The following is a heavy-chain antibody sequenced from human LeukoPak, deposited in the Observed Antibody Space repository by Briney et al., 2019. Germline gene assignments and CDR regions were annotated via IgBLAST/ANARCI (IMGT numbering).Heavy chain of an antibody. CDR1: GGSISSSSYY. CDR2: IYYSGGT. J-gene: IGHJ4*02. V-gene: IGHV4-39*07. Sequence: SETLSLTCTVSGGSISSSSYYWGWIRQPPGKGLEWIGSIYYSGGTYYNPSLKSRVTISVDTSKNQFSLKLSSVTAADTAVYYCARDISPFDYWGQGTLVTVSS. D-gene: IGHD3-3*02. CDR3: ARDISPFDY.